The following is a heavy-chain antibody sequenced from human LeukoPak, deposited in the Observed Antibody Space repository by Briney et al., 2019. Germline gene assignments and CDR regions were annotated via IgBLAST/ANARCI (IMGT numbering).Heavy chain of an antibody. CDR1: GGTFSSYA. Sequence: SVKVSCKASGGTFSSYAISWVRQAPGQGLEWMGGIIPIFGTANYAQKFQGRVTITTDESTSTAYMELSSLRSEDTAVYYCAREAYYYDSSGYYSSYYYYMDVWGEGTTVTVSS. V-gene: IGHV1-69*05. CDR2: IIPIFGTA. D-gene: IGHD3-22*01. CDR3: AREAYYYDSSGYYSSYYYYMDV. J-gene: IGHJ6*03.